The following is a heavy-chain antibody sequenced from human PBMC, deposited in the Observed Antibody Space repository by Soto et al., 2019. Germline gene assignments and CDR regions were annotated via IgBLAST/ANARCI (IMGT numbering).Heavy chain of an antibody. J-gene: IGHJ4*02. CDR2: INPKSGDR. V-gene: IGHV1-2*04. Sequence: QVHLVQSGAEVKRAGASVTVSCQASGYTFSDYYIHWVRQAPGQGLQWMGCINPKSGDRRYAQMFRGWVFMTRYTSISTAYMEVSGLKSDDTAVYFCARGAEVGIELAAFDQWGQGTLVTVSA. CDR1: GYTFSDYY. CDR3: ARGAEVGIELAAFDQ. D-gene: IGHD2-8*02.